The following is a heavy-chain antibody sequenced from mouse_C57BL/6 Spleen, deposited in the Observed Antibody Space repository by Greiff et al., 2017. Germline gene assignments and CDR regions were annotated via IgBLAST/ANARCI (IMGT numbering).Heavy chain of an antibody. CDR3: ARRKNYYGSSYAMDY. J-gene: IGHJ4*01. CDR1: GYTFTDYN. D-gene: IGHD1-1*01. V-gene: IGHV1-22*01. CDR2: INPNNGGT. Sequence: EVQLVESGPELVKPGASVKMSCKASGYTFTDYNMHWVKQSHGKSLEWIGYINPNNGGTSYNQKFKGKATLTVNKSSSTAYMELRSLTSEDSAVYYCARRKNYYGSSYAMDYWGQGTSVTVSS.